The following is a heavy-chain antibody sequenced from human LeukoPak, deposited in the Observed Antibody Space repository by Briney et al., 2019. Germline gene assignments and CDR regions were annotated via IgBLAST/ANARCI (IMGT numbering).Heavy chain of an antibody. D-gene: IGHD3-16*02. CDR2: IYSGGST. CDR1: GFTVSSNY. J-gene: IGHJ4*02. V-gene: IGHV3-53*01. CDR3: VRSYRYQAYYFDY. Sequence: GGSLRLSCAASGFTVSSNYMSWVRQAPGKGLEWVSVIYSGGSTYYADSVKGRFTISRDNSKNMLYLQMNSLRAEDTAVYYCVRSYRYQAYYFDYWGQGTLVTVSS.